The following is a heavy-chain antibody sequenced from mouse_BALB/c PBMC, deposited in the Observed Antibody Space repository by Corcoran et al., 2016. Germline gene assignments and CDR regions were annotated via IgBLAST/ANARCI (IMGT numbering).Heavy chain of an antibody. CDR3: ATLLRPFDY. CDR2: ISYDGSN. Sequence: DVQLQESGPGLVQPSQSLSLTCSVTGYSITSGYYWNWIRQFPGNKLEWMGYISYDGSNNYNPSLKNRISITRDTSKNQFFLNLNSVTTEDTATYYCATLLRPFDYGGQGTTLTVSS. V-gene: IGHV3-6*02. D-gene: IGHD1-2*01. CDR1: GYSITSGYY. J-gene: IGHJ2*01.